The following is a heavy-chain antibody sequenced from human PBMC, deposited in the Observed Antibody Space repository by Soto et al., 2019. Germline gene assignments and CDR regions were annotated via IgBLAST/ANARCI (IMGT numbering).Heavy chain of an antibody. D-gene: IGHD3-10*01. J-gene: IGHJ4*02. V-gene: IGHV4-39*01. CDR3: ARVRREFDTSGPVDY. CDR1: GGSISSRGYY. CDR2: IYYSGST. Sequence: PSETLSLTCTVSGGSISSRGYYWGWIRQPPGKGLEWIGTIYYSGSTYYNPSLKSRVTISVDTSKNQFSLKLSSVTAADTAVYYCARVRREFDTSGPVDYWGQGTLVTVS.